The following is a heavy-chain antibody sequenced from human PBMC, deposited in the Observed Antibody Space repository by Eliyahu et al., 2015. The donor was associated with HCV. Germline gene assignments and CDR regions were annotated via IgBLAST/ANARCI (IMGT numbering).Heavy chain of an antibody. Sequence: QLQLQESGPGLVKPSETLSLTCXVXGXSISXSSYXWGWIRQPPGKGLEWIGSIYYSGSTYYNXYXKSLVTISIDTSKNQFSLKLSSVTAADTAVYYCARRLSRGAMVDFDYWGQGTLVTVSS. CDR3: ARRLSRGAMVDFDY. CDR2: IYYSGST. D-gene: IGHD5-18*01. V-gene: IGHV4-39*01. CDR1: GXSISXSSYX. J-gene: IGHJ4*02.